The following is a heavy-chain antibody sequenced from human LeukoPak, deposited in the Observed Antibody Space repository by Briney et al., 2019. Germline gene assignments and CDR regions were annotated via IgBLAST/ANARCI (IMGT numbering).Heavy chain of an antibody. J-gene: IGHJ6*02. Sequence: PGGSLRLSCAASGFTVSSNYMSWVRQAPGKGLEWVSVIYSGGSTYYADSVKGRFTISRDNSKNTLYLQMNSLRAEDTAVYYCARDSMVRGVIVYGMDVWGQGTTVTVSS. CDR1: GFTVSSNY. D-gene: IGHD3-10*01. V-gene: IGHV3-66*01. CDR2: IYSGGST. CDR3: ARDSMVRGVIVYGMDV.